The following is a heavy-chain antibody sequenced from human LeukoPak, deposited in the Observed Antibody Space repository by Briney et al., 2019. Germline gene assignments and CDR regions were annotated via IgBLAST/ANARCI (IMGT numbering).Heavy chain of an antibody. CDR1: GYTFTSYD. D-gene: IGHD3-16*02. CDR3: AXXXXXXXVPIVFWFDP. CDR2: ISAYNGNT. V-gene: IGHV1-18*01. J-gene: IGHJ5*02. Sequence: ASVKVSCKASGYTFTSYDINWVRQATGQGLEWMGWISAYNGNTNYAQKLQGRVTMTTDTSTSTAYMELRSLRSDDTAVYYCAXXXXXXXVPIVFWFDPWGQGTLVTVSS.